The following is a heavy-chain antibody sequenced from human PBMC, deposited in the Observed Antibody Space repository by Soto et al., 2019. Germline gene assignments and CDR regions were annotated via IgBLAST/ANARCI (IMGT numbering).Heavy chain of an antibody. CDR3: ARDQSWHDLVWWFDP. Sequence: ASETLSLTCAVYGGSFIGYYWIWIRQPPGKGLEWIGEINHSGSTNYNPSLKSRVTISVDTSKNQFSLKLTSVTAADTAVYYCARDQSWHDLVWWFDPWGQGTLVTVSS. CDR2: INHSGST. J-gene: IGHJ5*02. V-gene: IGHV4-34*01. CDR1: GGSFIGYY. D-gene: IGHD1-1*01.